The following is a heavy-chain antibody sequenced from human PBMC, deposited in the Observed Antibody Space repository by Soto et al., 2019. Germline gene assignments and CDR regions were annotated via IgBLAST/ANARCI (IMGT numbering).Heavy chain of an antibody. CDR1: GGSISSGDYY. CDR2: SYYCGST. D-gene: IGHD4-17*01. V-gene: IGHV4-30-4*01. Sequence: QVQLQESGPGLVKSSQTLSLTCTVAGGSISSGDYYWSWIGQPPGKGLEWIGYSYYCGSTYYNPSLTSRVTISLHPSKNQSSLQPSSVTAAHTTAYYCARVIVGYGDSPDSCGQGTLVPVSS. CDR3: ARVIVGYGDSPDS. J-gene: IGHJ4*02.